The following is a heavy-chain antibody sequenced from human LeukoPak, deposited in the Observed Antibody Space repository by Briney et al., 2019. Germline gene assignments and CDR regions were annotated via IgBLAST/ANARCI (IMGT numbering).Heavy chain of an antibody. J-gene: IGHJ4*02. D-gene: IGHD3-3*01. CDR2: IIPILGIA. CDR3: ARTKRFLEWLSPPDY. CDR1: GGTFSSYT. V-gene: IGHV1-69*02. Sequence: GASVKVSCKASGGTFSSYTISWVRQAPGQGLEWMGRIIPILGIANYAQKFQGRVTITADESTSTAYMELSSLRSGDTAVYYCARTKRFLEWLSPPDYWGQGTLVTVSS.